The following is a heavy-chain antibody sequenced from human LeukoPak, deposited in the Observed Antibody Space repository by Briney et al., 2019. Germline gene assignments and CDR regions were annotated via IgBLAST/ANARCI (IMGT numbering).Heavy chain of an antibody. Sequence: PSETLSLTCTVSGGSISNYYWSWIRQPPGKGLEWIGNIYNSGSTNYNPSLKSRVTIAVDTSKNQFSLKLRSVTAADTAVYYCARDRGQWLAHYYYMDVWGKGTTVTVSS. CDR1: GGSISNYY. D-gene: IGHD6-19*01. J-gene: IGHJ6*03. CDR2: IYNSGST. CDR3: ARDRGQWLAHYYYMDV. V-gene: IGHV4-59*01.